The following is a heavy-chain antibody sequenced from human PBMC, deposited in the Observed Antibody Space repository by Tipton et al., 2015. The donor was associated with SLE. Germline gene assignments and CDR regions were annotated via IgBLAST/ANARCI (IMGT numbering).Heavy chain of an antibody. Sequence: QLVQSGAEVKKPGASVKVSCKASGYTFNSNYIHWVRQAPGQGLEWMGMINPSGGGTSYAQKFQGRVTMTRDTSTSTVYMEVSSLRSEDPAVYYCARDKMATTYFDYWRQGTLVTVSS. D-gene: IGHD5-24*01. V-gene: IGHV1-46*02. J-gene: IGHJ4*02. CDR3: ARDKMATTYFDY. CDR2: INPSGGGT. CDR1: GYTFNSNY.